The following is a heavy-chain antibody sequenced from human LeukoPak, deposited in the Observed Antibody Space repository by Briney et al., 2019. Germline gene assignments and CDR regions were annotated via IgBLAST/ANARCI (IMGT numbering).Heavy chain of an antibody. CDR1: GFTFSSYW. Sequence: PGGSLRLSCAASGFTFSSYWMHWVRQAPGKGLVWVSRINSDGSSTSYADSMKGRFTISRDNAKNTLYLQMNSLRAEDTAVYYCARGDSSGWYPEYRGYDYWGQGTLVTVSS. D-gene: IGHD6-19*01. CDR2: INSDGSST. V-gene: IGHV3-74*01. CDR3: ARGDSSGWYPEYRGYDY. J-gene: IGHJ4*02.